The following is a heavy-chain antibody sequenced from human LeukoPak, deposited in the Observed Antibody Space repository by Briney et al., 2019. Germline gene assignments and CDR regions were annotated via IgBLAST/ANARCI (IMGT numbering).Heavy chain of an antibody. CDR2: NLYGIKS. D-gene: IGHD3-10*01. CDR3: ARLGDWRWLLEY. V-gene: IGHV4-39*01. J-gene: IGHJ4*02. Sequence: SETLSLTCSVSGDSFSSTSYYWGWIRQPPGKGLEWIASNLYGIKSYYNPSFESRVTISVDTSKNQLSLRLTSVNAADTAVYYCARLGDWRWLLEYWGQGTLVTVSS. CDR1: GDSFSSTSYY.